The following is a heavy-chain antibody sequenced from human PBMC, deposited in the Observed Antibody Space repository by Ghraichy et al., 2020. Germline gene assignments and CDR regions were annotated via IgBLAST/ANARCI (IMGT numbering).Heavy chain of an antibody. CDR1: GGSISSSSYY. V-gene: IGHV4-39*07. D-gene: IGHD3-10*01. CDR2: IYYSGST. Sequence: SETLSLTCTVSGGSISSSSYYWGWIRQPPGKGLEWIGSIYYSGSTYYNPSLKSRVTISVDMSKNQFSLKLSSVTAADTAVYYCARQGSGRHQMESHAFDIWGQGTMATVSS. CDR3: ARQGSGRHQMESHAFDI. J-gene: IGHJ3*02.